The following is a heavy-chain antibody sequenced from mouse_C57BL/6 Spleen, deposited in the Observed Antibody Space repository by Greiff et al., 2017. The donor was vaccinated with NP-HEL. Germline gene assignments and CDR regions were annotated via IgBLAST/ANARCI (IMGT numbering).Heavy chain of an antibody. J-gene: IGHJ3*01. V-gene: IGHV1-53*01. CDR2: IHPSNSGT. D-gene: IGHD2-3*01. CDR1: GYTFTSYW. CDR3: AREEDGYYAAWFAY. Sequence: QVQLQQPGTELVKPGASVKLSCKASGYTFTSYWMHWVKQRPGQGLEWIGNIHPSNSGTNYNEKFKSKATLTVDKSSSTAYMQSSSLTSEDSAVYYGAREEDGYYAAWFAYWGQGTLVTVSA.